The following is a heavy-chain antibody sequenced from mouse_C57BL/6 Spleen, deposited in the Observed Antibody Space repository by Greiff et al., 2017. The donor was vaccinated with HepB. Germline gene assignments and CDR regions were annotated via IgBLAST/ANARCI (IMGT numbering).Heavy chain of an antibody. CDR3: ARGDGYHTSDY. D-gene: IGHD2-3*01. Sequence: QVQLQQPGAELVMPGASVKLSCKASGYTFTSYWMHWVKQRPGQGLEWIGEIDPSDSYTNYNQKFKGKSTLTVDKSSSTAYMQLSSLTSEDSAVYYCARGDGYHTSDYWGQGTTLTVSS. V-gene: IGHV1-69*01. CDR2: IDPSDSYT. J-gene: IGHJ2*01. CDR1: GYTFTSYW.